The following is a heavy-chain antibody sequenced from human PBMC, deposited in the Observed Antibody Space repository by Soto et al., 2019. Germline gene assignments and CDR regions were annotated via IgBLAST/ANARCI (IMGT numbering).Heavy chain of an antibody. D-gene: IGHD3-10*01. CDR2: ISRTGEHV. J-gene: IGHJ6*02. CDR3: TKRYGSGSYRDFNSYYGMDI. Sequence: PGGSRRLSCGASRFTFRDYGMSGALQGPGKGLEWVSGISRTGEHVFYVDSVKGRFFISRDNSQTTLSLEMSNLRADDTAVYYCTKRYGSGSYRDFNSYYGMDIWGQGTSVTVSS. V-gene: IGHV3-23*01. CDR1: RFTFRDYG.